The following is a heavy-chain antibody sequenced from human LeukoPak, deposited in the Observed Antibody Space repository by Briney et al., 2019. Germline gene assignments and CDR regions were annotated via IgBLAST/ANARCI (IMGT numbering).Heavy chain of an antibody. D-gene: IGHD5-18*01. CDR2: IYYSGST. Sequence: KPSETLSLTCTVSGGSISSYYWNRIRQPPGKGLEWIGYIYYSGSTNYNPSLKSRVTISVDTSKNQFSLKLSSVTAADTAVYYCARWGSPVDTVMVNVGDLYYYYMDVWGKGTTVTVSS. CDR3: ARWGSPVDTVMVNVGDLYYYYMDV. CDR1: GGSISSYY. V-gene: IGHV4-59*12. J-gene: IGHJ6*03.